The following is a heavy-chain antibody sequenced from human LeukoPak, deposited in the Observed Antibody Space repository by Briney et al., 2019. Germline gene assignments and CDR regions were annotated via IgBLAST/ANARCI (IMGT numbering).Heavy chain of an antibody. J-gene: IGHJ4*02. CDR3: ARGDGVYVY. D-gene: IGHD5/OR15-5a*01. CDR1: GFTVSSNY. CDR2: IYFGGTT. V-gene: IGHV3-53*01. Sequence: GGSLRLSCAASGFTVSSNYMTWVRQAPGQGMEWVSVIYFGGTTYYADSVKGRFTISRDNSKNTVYLQMNSLRVEDTAVYYCARGDGVYVYWGQGTLVTVSS.